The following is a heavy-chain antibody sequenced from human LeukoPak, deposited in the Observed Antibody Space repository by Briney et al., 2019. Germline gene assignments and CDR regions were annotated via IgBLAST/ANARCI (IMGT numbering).Heavy chain of an antibody. Sequence: ASVKVSCKASGGTFSSYAISWVRQAPGQGLEWMGRIIPILGIANYAQKFQGRVTITADKSTSTAYMELSSLRSEDTAVYYCARESRITMIVVVTITFDYGMDVWGQGTTVTVSS. CDR2: IIPILGIA. J-gene: IGHJ6*02. CDR3: ARESRITMIVVVTITFDYGMDV. CDR1: GGTFSSYA. V-gene: IGHV1-69*04. D-gene: IGHD3-22*01.